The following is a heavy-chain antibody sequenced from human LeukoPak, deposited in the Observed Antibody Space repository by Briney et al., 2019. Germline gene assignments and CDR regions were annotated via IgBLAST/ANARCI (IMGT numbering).Heavy chain of an antibody. CDR2: INHSGST. CDR3: AGGGYSSSWYPDY. CDR1: GGSFSGYY. J-gene: IGHJ4*02. Sequence: SETLSLTCAVYGGSFSGYYWSWIRQPPGKGLEWIGEINHSGSTNYNPSLKSRVTISVDTSKNQFSLKLSSVTAADTAVYYCAGGGYSSSWYPDYWGQGTLVTVSS. V-gene: IGHV4-34*01. D-gene: IGHD6-13*01.